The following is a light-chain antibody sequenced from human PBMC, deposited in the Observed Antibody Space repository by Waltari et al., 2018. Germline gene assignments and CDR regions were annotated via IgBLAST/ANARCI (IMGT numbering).Light chain of an antibody. CDR3: MILHNNAVV. J-gene: IGLJ3*02. CDR2: YRSDSTN. CDR1: IGLSVGPYT. Sequence: QAVLTQPASLSASPGASVSLTCTLRIGLSVGPYTIYWYQQRPGSPPQFLVKYRSDSTNERGSGVPSRFSGSRDTSANAGILLISGLQSEDEADYYCMILHNNAVVFGGGTRLTVL. V-gene: IGLV5-45*01.